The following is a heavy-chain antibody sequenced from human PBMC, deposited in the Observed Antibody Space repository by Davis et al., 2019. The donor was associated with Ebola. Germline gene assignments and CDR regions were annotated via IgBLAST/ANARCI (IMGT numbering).Heavy chain of an antibody. J-gene: IGHJ4*02. D-gene: IGHD3-16*02. V-gene: IGHV3-7*01. Sequence: PGGSLRLSCAVSGFNFNIYAMHWVRQAPGKGLEWVANIKQDGSEKYYVDSVKGRFTISRDNAKNSLYLQMNSLRAEDTAVYYCARGGDDYIWGSYRFSHWGQGTLVAVSS. CDR3: ARGGDDYIWGSYRFSH. CDR1: GFNFNIYA. CDR2: IKQDGSEK.